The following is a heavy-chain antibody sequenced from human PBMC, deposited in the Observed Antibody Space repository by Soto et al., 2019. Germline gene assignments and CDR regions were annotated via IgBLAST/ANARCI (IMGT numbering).Heavy chain of an antibody. CDR1: GFTFNDYW. CDR2: IYSDGTT. Sequence: EVQLVESGGGLFQPGGSLRLSCAASGFTFNDYWMHWVRQGPGKGLVWLSRIYSDGTTSYADSVKGRVTISRDNAKSTVYLQVNSLRDEDTAVYYCVRGNSGYRNFDYWGQGTLVTVSS. J-gene: IGHJ4*02. V-gene: IGHV3-74*01. D-gene: IGHD6-25*01. CDR3: VRGNSGYRNFDY.